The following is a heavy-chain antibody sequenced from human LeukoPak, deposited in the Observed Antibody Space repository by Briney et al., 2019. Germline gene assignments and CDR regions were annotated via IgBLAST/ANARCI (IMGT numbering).Heavy chain of an antibody. V-gene: IGHV1-69*13. CDR2: IIPIFPTA. CDR1: GYTFTSYG. D-gene: IGHD3-10*01. Sequence: GASVKVSCKASGYTFTSYGISWVRQAPGQGLEWMGGIIPIFPTANYAPKFQGRVTITADESTSTAYMELSSLRSEDTAMYYCARASHGFIITQASFDYWGQGTVVTVSS. J-gene: IGHJ4*02. CDR3: ARASHGFIITQASFDY.